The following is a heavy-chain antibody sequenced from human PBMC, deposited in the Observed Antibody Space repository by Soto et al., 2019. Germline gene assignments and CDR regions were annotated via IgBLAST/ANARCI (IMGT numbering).Heavy chain of an antibody. CDR1: GFTFSSYA. CDR2: ISGSGGST. J-gene: IGHJ5*02. V-gene: IGHV3-23*01. CDR3: AKDIVVVVANRAYNGFDP. Sequence: GGSLRLSCAASGFTFSSYAMSWVRQAPGKGLEWVSAISGSGGSTYYADSVKGRFTISRDNSKNTLYLQMNSLRAEDTAVYYCAKDIVVVVANRAYNGFDPWGQGTLVTVSS. D-gene: IGHD2-15*01.